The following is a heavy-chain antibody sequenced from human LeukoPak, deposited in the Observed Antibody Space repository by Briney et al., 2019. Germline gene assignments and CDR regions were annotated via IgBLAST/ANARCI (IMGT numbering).Heavy chain of an antibody. Sequence: GGSLRLSCAASGFSVSSNYMSWVRQAPGKGLEWVSVIYSGGSTFYADSVKGRFTISRDNSKNTLYLQMNSLRAEDTAVYYCARGWRDGYIPFDSWGQGNLVTVSS. J-gene: IGHJ4*02. CDR1: GFSVSSNY. CDR2: IYSGGST. D-gene: IGHD5-24*01. CDR3: ARGWRDGYIPFDS. V-gene: IGHV3-53*01.